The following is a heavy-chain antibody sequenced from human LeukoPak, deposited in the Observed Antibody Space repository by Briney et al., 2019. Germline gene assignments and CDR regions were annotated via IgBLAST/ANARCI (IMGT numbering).Heavy chain of an antibody. CDR3: ARGPLIAVAGTRDFDY. D-gene: IGHD6-19*01. CDR2: INHSGST. CDR1: GGSFSGYY. J-gene: IGHJ4*02. Sequence: SETLSLTCAVYGGSFSGYYWSWIRQPPGKGLEWSGEINHSGSTNYNPSLKSRVTISVDTSKTQFSLKLSSVTAADTAVYYCARGPLIAVAGTRDFDYWGQGTLVTVSS. V-gene: IGHV4-34*01.